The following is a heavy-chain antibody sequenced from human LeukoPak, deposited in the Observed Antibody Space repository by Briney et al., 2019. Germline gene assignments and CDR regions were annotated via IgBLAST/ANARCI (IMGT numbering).Heavy chain of an antibody. CDR2: IIPILGIA. Sequence: GASVKVSCKASGYTFTGYYMHWVRQAPGQGLEWMGRIIPILGIANYAQKFQGRVTITADKSTSTAYMELSSLRSEDTAVYYCARGGRYSGYDLEGSKDSSGYDPPYYFDYWGQGTLVTVSS. V-gene: IGHV1-69*04. CDR3: ARGGRYSGYDLEGSKDSSGYDPPYYFDY. J-gene: IGHJ4*02. CDR1: GYTFTGYY. D-gene: IGHD5-12*01.